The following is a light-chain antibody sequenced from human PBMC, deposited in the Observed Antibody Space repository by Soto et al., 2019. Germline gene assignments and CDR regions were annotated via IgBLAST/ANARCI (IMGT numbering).Light chain of an antibody. CDR3: QQSYSTPPIT. CDR2: AAS. CDR1: QGIGSY. Sequence: DIQMTQSPSTLSAYVGDRVTITFRASQGIGSYLAWYQQKPGKAPKLLIYAASSLQSGVPSRFSGSGSGTDFTLTISSLQPEDFATYYCQQSYSTPPITFGQGTRLDIK. J-gene: IGKJ5*01. V-gene: IGKV1-39*01.